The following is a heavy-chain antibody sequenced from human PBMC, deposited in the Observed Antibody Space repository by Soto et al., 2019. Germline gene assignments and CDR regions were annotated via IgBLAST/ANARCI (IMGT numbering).Heavy chain of an antibody. Sequence: QLQLQESGSGLVKPSQTLSLTCAVSGGSISSGGYSWSWIRQPPGNGLEWIGYIYHSGSTYYNPSLKSRVTISVDRSKNQFSLKLSSVTAADTAVYYCARVCYGEPTTYNWFDPWGQGTLVTVSS. CDR3: ARVCYGEPTTYNWFDP. CDR1: GGSISSGGYS. J-gene: IGHJ5*02. D-gene: IGHD4-17*01. CDR2: IYHSGST. V-gene: IGHV4-30-2*01.